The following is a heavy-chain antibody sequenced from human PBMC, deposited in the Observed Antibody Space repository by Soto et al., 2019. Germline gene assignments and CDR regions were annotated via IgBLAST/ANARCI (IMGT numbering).Heavy chain of an antibody. CDR2: TYNSGTT. CDR3: ARDPAP. CDR1: GGSITRGGYY. V-gene: IGHV4-31*03. Sequence: QVQLQESGPGLVKPSETLSLTCTVSGGSITRGGYYWSWIRQHPGKGLEWIGYTYNSGTTYYNPSLKSRETISVDTSKTQFSLKLTSVTAADTAVYYCARDPAPWGQGTLVTVSS. J-gene: IGHJ5*02.